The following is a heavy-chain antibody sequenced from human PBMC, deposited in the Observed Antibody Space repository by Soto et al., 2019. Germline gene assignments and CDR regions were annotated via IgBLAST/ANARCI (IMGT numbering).Heavy chain of an antibody. D-gene: IGHD3-10*01. Sequence: PGESLKISCKGSGYSFTSYWIGWVRQMPGKGLEWMRIIYPGDSDTRYSPSFQGQVTISADKSISTAYLQWSSLKASDTAMYYCARILPNAPNYYYYGMDVWGQGTTVTVSS. CDR3: ARILPNAPNYYYYGMDV. CDR1: GYSFTSYW. J-gene: IGHJ6*02. CDR2: IYPGDSDT. V-gene: IGHV5-51*01.